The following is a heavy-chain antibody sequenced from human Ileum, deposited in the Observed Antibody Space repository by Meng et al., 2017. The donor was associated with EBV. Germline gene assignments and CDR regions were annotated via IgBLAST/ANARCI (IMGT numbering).Heavy chain of an antibody. Sequence: QVQRQEQGPGLLKPSHTLSLTCTVAGGSISSSNSYWSWIRQPPGKGLEWSGHIYNSGSTYYNPSLKSRITISVDTSKNQFSLKLSSVTAADTAVYYCARGQKGYFDLWGRGTLVTVSS. CDR2: IYNSGST. CDR1: GGSISSSNSY. J-gene: IGHJ2*01. CDR3: ARGQKGYFDL. V-gene: IGHV4-30-4*01.